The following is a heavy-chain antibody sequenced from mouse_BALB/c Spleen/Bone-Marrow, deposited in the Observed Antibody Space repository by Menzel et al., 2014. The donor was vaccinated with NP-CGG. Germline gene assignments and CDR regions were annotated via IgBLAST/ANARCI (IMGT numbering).Heavy chain of an antibody. CDR2: IWSGGST. Sequence: QVQLKQSGPGLVQPSQSLSITSTVSGFSLTSYGVHWVRQSPGKGLEWLGVIWSGGSTDYNAAFKSRLSISKDNSKSQVFFKMNSLQPNDTAIYYCARMDRSSYAMDYWGQGTSVTVSS. CDR3: ARMDRSSYAMDY. CDR1: GFSLTSYG. D-gene: IGHD2-14*01. J-gene: IGHJ4*01. V-gene: IGHV2-2*02.